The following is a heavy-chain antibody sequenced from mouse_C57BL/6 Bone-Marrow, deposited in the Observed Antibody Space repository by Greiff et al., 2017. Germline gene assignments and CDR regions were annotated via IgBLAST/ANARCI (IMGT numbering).Heavy chain of an antibody. V-gene: IGHV1-64*01. CDR3: AREKGLLRYYAMDY. Sequence: QVQLQQPGAELVKPGASVKLSCKASGYTFTSYWMHWVKQRPGQGLEWIGMIHPNSGSTNYNEKFKSKATLTVDKSSSTAYMQLSSLTSEDSAVYYCAREKGLLRYYAMDYWGQGTSVTVSS. CDR2: IHPNSGST. J-gene: IGHJ4*01. CDR1: GYTFTSYW. D-gene: IGHD1-1*01.